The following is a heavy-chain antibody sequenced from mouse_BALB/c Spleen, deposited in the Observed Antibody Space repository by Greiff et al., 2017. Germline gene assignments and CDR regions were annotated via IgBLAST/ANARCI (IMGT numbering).Heavy chain of an antibody. CDR1: GFSLTSYG. Sequence: VKLMESGPGLVAPSQSLSITCTVSGFSLTSYGVHWVRQPPGKGLEWLGVIWAGGSTNYNSALMSRLSISKDNSKSQVFLKMNSLQTDDTAMYYCARDPLYYYGSSRFDYWGQGTTLTVSS. D-gene: IGHD1-1*01. V-gene: IGHV2-9*02. CDR2: IWAGGST. CDR3: ARDPLYYYGSSRFDY. J-gene: IGHJ2*01.